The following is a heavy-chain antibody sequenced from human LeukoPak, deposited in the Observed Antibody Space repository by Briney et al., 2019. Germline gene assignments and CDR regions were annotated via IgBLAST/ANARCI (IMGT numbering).Heavy chain of an antibody. V-gene: IGHV3-21*04. Sequence: GGSLRLSCAASGFAFSSYSMNWVRQAPGKGLEWVSSISGSSTYIYSANSLKGRFSISRDNAKNSLYLQMNSLKTEDTAVYYCTRQGLYCSSTSCYEIFDYWGQGTLVTVSS. D-gene: IGHD2-2*01. CDR3: TRQGLYCSSTSCYEIFDY. J-gene: IGHJ4*02. CDR2: ISGSSTYI. CDR1: GFAFSSYS.